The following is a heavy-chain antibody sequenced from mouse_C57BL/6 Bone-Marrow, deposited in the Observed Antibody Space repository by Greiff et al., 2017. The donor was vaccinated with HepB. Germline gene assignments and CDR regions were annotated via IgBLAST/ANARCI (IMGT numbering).Heavy chain of an antibody. Sequence: DVQLVESGGGLVQPGGSLKLSCAASGFTFSDYGMAWVRQAPRKGPEWVAFISNLAYSIYYADTVTGRFTISRENAKNTLYLEMSSLRSEDTAMYYCARNYGSSYRDYYAMDYWGQGTSVTVSS. CDR3: ARNYGSSYRDYYAMDY. D-gene: IGHD1-1*01. CDR2: ISNLAYSI. J-gene: IGHJ4*01. CDR1: GFTFSDYG. V-gene: IGHV5-15*01.